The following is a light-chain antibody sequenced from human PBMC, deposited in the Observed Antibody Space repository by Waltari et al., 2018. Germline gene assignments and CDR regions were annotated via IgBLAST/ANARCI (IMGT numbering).Light chain of an antibody. CDR2: GAS. V-gene: IGKV3-20*01. CDR3: QHYVRLPAT. Sequence: IVLTQSPGTLSWSPGERATLSCRASQSVSRSLAWYQQKPGQAPKLLIYGASTRANGIPDRFTGSGSGTDFSLTIRSLEPEDFAIYFCQHYVRLPATFGQGTKVEIK. CDR1: QSVSRS. J-gene: IGKJ1*01.